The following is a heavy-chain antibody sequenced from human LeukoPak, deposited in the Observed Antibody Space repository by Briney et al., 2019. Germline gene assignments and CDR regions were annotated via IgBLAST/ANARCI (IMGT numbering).Heavy chain of an antibody. D-gene: IGHD3-10*01. CDR2: ISAYNGNT. CDR3: ARVSIVRGVILEIDY. CDR1: GYSVASYG. J-gene: IGHJ4*02. V-gene: IGHV1-18*01. Sequence: EASVKVSCKTSGYSVASYGISWVREAPGQGLEWMGWISAYNGNTSYAQRRRGRVTMTTDRSTSTANMELRSLRSDDTAVYYCARVSIVRGVILEIDYWGQGTLVTVSS.